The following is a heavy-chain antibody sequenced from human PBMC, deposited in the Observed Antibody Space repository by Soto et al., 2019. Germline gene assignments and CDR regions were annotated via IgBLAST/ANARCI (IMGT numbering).Heavy chain of an antibody. CDR3: ARVVLGKGSGSYSLLSADAFDI. J-gene: IGHJ3*02. CDR2: INPSGGST. V-gene: IGHV1-46*01. CDR1: GYTFTSYY. Sequence: QVQLVQSGAEVKKPGASVKVSCKASGYTFTSYYMHWVRQAPGQGLEWMGIINPSGGSTSYGQKFQGRVTMTRDTSTSTVYMELSSLRSEDTAVYYCARVVLGKGSGSYSLLSADAFDIWGQGTMVTVSS. D-gene: IGHD1-26*01.